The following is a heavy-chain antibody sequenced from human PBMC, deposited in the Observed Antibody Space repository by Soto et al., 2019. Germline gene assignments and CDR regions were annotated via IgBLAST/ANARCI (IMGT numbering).Heavy chain of an antibody. CDR3: AREYYYDSSGHFDY. J-gene: IGHJ4*02. D-gene: IGHD3-22*01. V-gene: IGHV1-69*13. Sequence: SVRVSCKASGGTFSSYAISWVRQAPGQGLEWMGGIIPIFGTANYAQKFQGRVTITADESTSTAYMELSSLRSEDTAVYYCAREYYYDSSGHFDYWGQGTLVTVSS. CDR1: GGTFSSYA. CDR2: IIPIFGTA.